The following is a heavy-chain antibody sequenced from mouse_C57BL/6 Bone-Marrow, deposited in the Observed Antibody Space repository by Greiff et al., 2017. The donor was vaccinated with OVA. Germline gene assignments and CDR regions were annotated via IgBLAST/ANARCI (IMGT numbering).Heavy chain of an antibody. J-gene: IGHJ2*01. CDR1: GYTFTSYW. D-gene: IGHD1-2*01. CDR2: IHPNSGST. Sequence: QVQLKQPGAELVKPGASVKLSCKASGYTFTSYWMHWVKQRPGQGLEWIGMIHPNSGSTNYNEKFKSKATLTVDKSSSTAYMQLSSMTSEDSAVYYCARDHYYGPDYWGQGTTLTVSS. CDR3: ARDHYYGPDY. V-gene: IGHV1-64*01.